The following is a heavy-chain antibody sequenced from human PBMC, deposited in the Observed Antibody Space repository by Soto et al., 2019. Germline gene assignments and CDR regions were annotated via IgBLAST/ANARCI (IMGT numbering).Heavy chain of an antibody. CDR3: ARTNWGRDYYYYMDV. Sequence: SETLSLTCPVSGFSISSYYWSWIRQPPGKGLEWIGYIYYSGSTNYNPSLKSRVTISVDTSKNQFSLKLSSVTAADTAVYYCARTNWGRDYYYYMDVWGKGTTVTVSS. V-gene: IGHV4-59*01. CDR2: IYYSGST. D-gene: IGHD7-27*01. J-gene: IGHJ6*03. CDR1: GFSISSYY.